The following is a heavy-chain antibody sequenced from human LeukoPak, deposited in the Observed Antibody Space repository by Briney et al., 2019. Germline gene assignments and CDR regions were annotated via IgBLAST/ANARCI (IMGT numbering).Heavy chain of an antibody. V-gene: IGHV3-38-3*01. CDR3: KLTYDCWSGYLYNWFDP. D-gene: IGHD3-3*01. CDR2: ISGGST. J-gene: IGHJ5*02. CDR1: GFTVSSNE. Sequence: GGSLRLSCAASGFTVSSNEMSWVRQAPGKGLEWVSSISGGSTYYADSRKGRFTISRDNSKNTLHLQMNSLRAEDTAVYYCKLTYDCWSGYLYNWFDPWGQGTLVTVSS.